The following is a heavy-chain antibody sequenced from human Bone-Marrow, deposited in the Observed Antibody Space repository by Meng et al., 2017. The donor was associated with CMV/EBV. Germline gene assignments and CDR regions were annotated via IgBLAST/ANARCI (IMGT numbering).Heavy chain of an antibody. CDR2: IYHSGST. CDR1: GGAISSSNW. V-gene: IGHV4-4*02. J-gene: IGHJ4*02. Sequence: GGAISSSNWWSWVRQPQGKGLEWIGEIYHSGSTNYNPSLKSRVTISVDKSKNQFSLKLSSVTAADTAVYYCARVTDDSSGYYGAFDYWGQGTLVTVSS. CDR3: ARVTDDSSGYYGAFDY. D-gene: IGHD3-22*01.